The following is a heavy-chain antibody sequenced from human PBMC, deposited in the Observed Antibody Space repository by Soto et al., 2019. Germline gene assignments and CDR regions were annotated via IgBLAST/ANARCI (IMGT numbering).Heavy chain of an antibody. D-gene: IGHD2-2*01. Sequence: ASVKISCKASGYTFTSYGISWVRQAPGQGLEWMGWISAYNGNTNYAQKLQGRVTMTTDTSTSTAYMELRSLRSDDTAVYYCARGSVVVPAKGVYGMEVWGKGTKVTVS. CDR2: ISAYNGNT. V-gene: IGHV1-18*01. CDR1: GYTFTSYG. CDR3: ARGSVVVPAKGVYGMEV. J-gene: IGHJ6*04.